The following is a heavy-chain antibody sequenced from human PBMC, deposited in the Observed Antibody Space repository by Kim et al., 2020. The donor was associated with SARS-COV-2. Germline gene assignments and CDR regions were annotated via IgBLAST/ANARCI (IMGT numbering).Heavy chain of an antibody. Sequence: GGSLRLSCAASGFTFSSYAMSWVRQAPGKGLEWVSAISGSGGSTYYADSVKGRFTISRDNSKNTLYLQMNRLRAEDTAVYYCAKDLIPRYDILTGYLQVEIIDYWGQGTLITDSS. J-gene: IGHJ4*02. D-gene: IGHD3-9*01. CDR3: AKDLIPRYDILTGYLQVEIIDY. CDR1: GFTFSSYA. CDR2: ISGSGGST. V-gene: IGHV3-23*01.